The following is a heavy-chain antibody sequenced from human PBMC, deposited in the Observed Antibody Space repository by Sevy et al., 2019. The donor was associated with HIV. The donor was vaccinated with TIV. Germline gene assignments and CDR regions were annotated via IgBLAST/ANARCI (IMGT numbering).Heavy chain of an antibody. CDR1: GFTFSDYY. D-gene: IGHD1-1*01. V-gene: IGHV3-11*06. CDR2: ISSTTGYT. Sequence: GGSLRLSCTASGFTFSDYYMSWIRQAPGKGLECVSFISSTTGYTNYADSVKGRFTTYRHNLKNSLYLQIDNPRAEDTAVYSRARSVKDWTPSAGHWGQGTLVTVSS. CDR3: ARSVKDWTPSAGH. J-gene: IGHJ4*02.